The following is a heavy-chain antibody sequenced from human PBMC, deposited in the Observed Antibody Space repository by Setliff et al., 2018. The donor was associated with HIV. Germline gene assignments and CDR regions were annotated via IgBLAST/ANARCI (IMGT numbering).Heavy chain of an antibody. D-gene: IGHD6-25*01. Sequence: SETLSLTCAVYGGSFNGYSWTWIRQPPGKGLEWIGGINHSGSTNYNPSLKSRVTISLDTSKNQFSLKLTSVTAADTAVYYCARYSPRGYTLTGPYWGQGTLVTVS. J-gene: IGHJ4*02. CDR3: ARYSPRGYTLTGPY. CDR2: INHSGST. V-gene: IGHV4-34*01. CDR1: GGSFNGYS.